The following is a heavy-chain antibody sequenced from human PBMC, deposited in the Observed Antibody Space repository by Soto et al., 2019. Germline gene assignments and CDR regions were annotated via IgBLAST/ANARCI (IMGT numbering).Heavy chain of an antibody. D-gene: IGHD4-17*01. CDR1: GYSFTSYW. CDR3: ARLIYDYGDRVEYFQH. J-gene: IGHJ1*01. V-gene: IGHV5-10-1*03. CDR2: IDPSDSYT. Sequence: EVQLVQSGAEVKKPGESLRISCKSSGYSFTSYWISWVRQMPGKGLEWMGRIDPSDSYTNYSPSFQGHVTISADKSISTAYLQWSSLKASDTAMYYCARLIYDYGDRVEYFQHWGQGTLVTVSS.